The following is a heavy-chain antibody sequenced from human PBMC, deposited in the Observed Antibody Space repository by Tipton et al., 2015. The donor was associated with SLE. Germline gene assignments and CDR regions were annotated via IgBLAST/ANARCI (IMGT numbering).Heavy chain of an antibody. CDR3: ARVAPYYYDSSVYYYDY. J-gene: IGHJ4*02. V-gene: IGHV4-59*01. D-gene: IGHD3-22*01. CDR2: IYYSGST. Sequence: TLSLTCTVSFGSISSYYWSWIRQPPGKGLEWIGYIYYSGSTNYNPSLKSRVTISVDTSKNQFSLKLSSVTAADTAVYYCARVAPYYYDSSVYYYDYWGQGTLVTVSS. CDR1: FGSISSYY.